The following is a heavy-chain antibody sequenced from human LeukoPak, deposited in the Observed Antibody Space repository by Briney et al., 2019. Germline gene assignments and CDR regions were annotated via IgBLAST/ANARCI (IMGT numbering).Heavy chain of an antibody. V-gene: IGHV1-46*01. J-gene: IGHJ4*02. CDR2: INPSGGST. Sequence: ASVKVSCKASGYTFTSYYIHWVRQAPGQGLEWMGLINPSGGSTNYAQKFQGRVTMTRDTSTSTVYMELSSLRSEDTAVYYCAKGPQAYYYDSSGYWFDYWGQGTLVTVSS. CDR1: GYTFTSYY. CDR3: AKGPQAYYYDSSGYWFDY. D-gene: IGHD3-22*01.